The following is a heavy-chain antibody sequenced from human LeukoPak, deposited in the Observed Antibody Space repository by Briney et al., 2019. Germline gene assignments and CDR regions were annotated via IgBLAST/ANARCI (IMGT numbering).Heavy chain of an antibody. D-gene: IGHD1-1*01. CDR3: AKDRGYNWNDGGYFAY. Sequence: GGSLRLSCAPSGFTFTSYAMSCVPRAPGKGLEWVSGITGSGGATSYAHSVEGRFTISRDNSKNTLFLQVNSLRGEDTAVYYCAKDRGYNWNDGGYFAYWGQGMLVTVSS. J-gene: IGHJ4*02. V-gene: IGHV3-23*01. CDR2: ITGSGGAT. CDR1: GFTFTSYA.